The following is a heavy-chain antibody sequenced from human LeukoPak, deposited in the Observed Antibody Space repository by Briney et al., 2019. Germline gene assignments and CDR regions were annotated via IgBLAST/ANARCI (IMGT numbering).Heavy chain of an antibody. J-gene: IGHJ4*02. D-gene: IGHD1-26*01. CDR2: ISGSDGST. CDR1: GFTFSSYG. V-gene: IGHV3-23*01. CDR3: AKEEYSGSLLTLDY. Sequence: GGSLRLSCAASGFTFSSYGMSWVRQAPGKGLEWVSAISGSDGSTYYADSVKGWFTISRDNSKNTLYLQVNSLRAEDTAVYYCAKEEYSGSLLTLDYWGQGTLVTVSS.